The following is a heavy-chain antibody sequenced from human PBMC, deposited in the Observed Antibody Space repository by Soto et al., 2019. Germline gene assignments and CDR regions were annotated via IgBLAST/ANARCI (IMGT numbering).Heavy chain of an antibody. D-gene: IGHD4-4*01. J-gene: IGHJ1*01. CDR3: ASAGEMATITTEYFQH. CDR1: GGTFSSYA. Sequence: QVQLVQSGAEVKKPGSSVKVSCKASGGTFSSYAINWVRQAPGQGLEWMGGIIPIFGTANYAQKFQGRVTITADESTSTAYMELSSLRSEDTAVYYCASAGEMATITTEYFQHWGQGTLVTVSS. V-gene: IGHV1-69*01. CDR2: IIPIFGTA.